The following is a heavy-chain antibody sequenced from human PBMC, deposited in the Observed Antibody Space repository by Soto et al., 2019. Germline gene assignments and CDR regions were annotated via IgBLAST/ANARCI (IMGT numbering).Heavy chain of an antibody. D-gene: IGHD4-4*01. CDR3: ARDIDYKGFDP. CDR1: GGSISSYY. J-gene: IGHJ5*02. CDR2: IYYSGST. V-gene: IGHV4-59*01. Sequence: SETLSLTCTVSGGSISSYYWSWIRQPPGKGLEWIGYIYYSGSTNYNPSLKSRVTISVDTSKNQFSLKLSSVTAADTAVYYCARDIDYKGFDPWGQGTLDTVSS.